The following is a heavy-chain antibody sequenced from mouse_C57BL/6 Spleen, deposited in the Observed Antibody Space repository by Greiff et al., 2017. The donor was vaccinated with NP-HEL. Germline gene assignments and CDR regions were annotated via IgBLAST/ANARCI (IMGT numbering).Heavy chain of an antibody. CDR2: IDPETGGT. V-gene: IGHV1-15*01. CDR1: GYTFTDYE. CDR3: TRGGYDFWYFDV. D-gene: IGHD2-4*01. J-gene: IGHJ1*03. Sequence: QVQLQQSGAELVRPGASVTLSCKASGYTFTDYEMHWVKQTPVHGLEWIGAIDPETGGTAYNQKFKGKAILTADKSSSTAYMELRSLTSEDSAVYYCTRGGYDFWYFDVWGTGTTVTVSS.